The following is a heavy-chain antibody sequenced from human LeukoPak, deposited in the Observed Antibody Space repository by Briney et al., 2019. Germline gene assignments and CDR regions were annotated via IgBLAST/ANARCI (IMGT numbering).Heavy chain of an antibody. Sequence: PGGSLRLSCAASGFTFDDYGMTWVRQAPGKGLEWVSGINWNGDTIGYADSVKGRFTISRDNAKNSLYLQMNSLRAEDTAVYYCARRAAARTLHYFDYWGQGTLVTVSS. D-gene: IGHD6-13*01. V-gene: IGHV3-20*04. CDR2: INWNGDTI. J-gene: IGHJ4*02. CDR3: ARRAAARTLHYFDY. CDR1: GFTFDDYG.